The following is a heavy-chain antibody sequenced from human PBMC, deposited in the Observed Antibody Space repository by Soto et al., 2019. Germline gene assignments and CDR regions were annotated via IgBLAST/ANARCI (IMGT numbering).Heavy chain of an antibody. CDR2: IIPIFGTA. CDR3: ARSGYAFGTYYYYGMXV. CDR1: GGTFSSYA. Sequence: SVKVSCKASGGTFSSYAISWVRQAPGQGLEWMGGIIPIFGTANYAQKFQGRVTITADESTSTAYMELSSLRSEDTAVYYCARSGYAFGTYYYYGMXVWGQGTTVXVSS. V-gene: IGHV1-69*13. J-gene: IGHJ6*02. D-gene: IGHD5-12*01.